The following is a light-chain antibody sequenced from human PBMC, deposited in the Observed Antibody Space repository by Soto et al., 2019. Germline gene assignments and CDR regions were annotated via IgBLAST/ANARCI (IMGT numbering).Light chain of an antibody. Sequence: QSVLTQPPSASGTPGQRVTISCSGSSSNIGSNYVYWYQQLPGTAPKLLIYRNNQRPSGVPDRFSGSKSGTSASLAISGLRSEDEADYYCTSYTVRKSWVFGGGTQLTVL. CDR2: RNN. CDR1: SSNIGSNY. J-gene: IGLJ3*02. CDR3: TSYTVRKSWV. V-gene: IGLV1-47*01.